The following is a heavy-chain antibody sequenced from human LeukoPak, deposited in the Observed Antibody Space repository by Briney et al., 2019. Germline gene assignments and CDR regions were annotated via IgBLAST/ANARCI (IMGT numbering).Heavy chain of an antibody. CDR3: AKELIPEPNYGMDV. V-gene: IGHV3-23*01. CDR2: ISGSDGST. Sequence: PGGSLRLSCAASGFTFSSYAMSWVRQAPGKGLEWVSVISGSDGSTYYADSVKGRFTISRDNSKNTLYLQMNSLRAEDTAVYYCAKELIPEPNYGMDVWGQGTTVTVSS. J-gene: IGHJ6*02. CDR1: GFTFSSYA.